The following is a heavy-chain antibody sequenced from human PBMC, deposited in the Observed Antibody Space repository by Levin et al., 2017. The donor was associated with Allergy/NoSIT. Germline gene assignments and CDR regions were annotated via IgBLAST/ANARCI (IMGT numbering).Heavy chain of an antibody. Sequence: SGPTLVKPTQTLTLTCTFSGFSLSSSGVSVGWIRPPPGKALEWLALIYWDDNKRYSPSLQSRLTVTKDTSKNQVLLTMTNMDPLDTATYYCAHRTTEVAGGFDYWGQGTLVFVSS. CDR2: IYWDDNK. CDR3: AHRTTEVAGGFDY. CDR1: GFSLSSSGVS. J-gene: IGHJ4*02. D-gene: IGHD1-1*01. V-gene: IGHV2-5*02.